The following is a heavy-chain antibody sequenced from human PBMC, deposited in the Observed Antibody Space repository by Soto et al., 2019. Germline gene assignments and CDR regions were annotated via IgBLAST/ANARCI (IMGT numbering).Heavy chain of an antibody. D-gene: IGHD1-26*01. V-gene: IGHV4-61*01. Sequence: SETLSLTCTVSGGSVSSGTYYWSWIRQPPGRGLEWIAYIYYSGSTNYNPSLKSRVTISVDTSKNQFSLKLSSVTAADTAVYYCAREGRSGSYYFDYWGQGTLVTVSS. J-gene: IGHJ4*02. CDR3: AREGRSGSYYFDY. CDR1: GGSVSSGTYY. CDR2: IYYSGST.